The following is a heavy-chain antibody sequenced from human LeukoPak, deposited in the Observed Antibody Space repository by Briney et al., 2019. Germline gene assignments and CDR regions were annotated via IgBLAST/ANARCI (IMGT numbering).Heavy chain of an antibody. CDR3: ARNLEVIVGYAFDI. Sequence: ASVKVSCKVSGYTLTELSMHWVRQAPGKGLEWMGGFDPEDGETIYAQKFQGRVTITADKSTSTAYMELSSLRSEDTAVYYCARNLEVIVGYAFDIWGQGTMVTVSS. J-gene: IGHJ3*02. CDR2: FDPEDGET. V-gene: IGHV1-24*01. CDR1: GYTLTELS. D-gene: IGHD1-26*01.